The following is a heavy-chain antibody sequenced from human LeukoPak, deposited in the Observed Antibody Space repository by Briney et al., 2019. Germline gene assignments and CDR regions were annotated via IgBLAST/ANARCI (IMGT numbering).Heavy chain of an antibody. V-gene: IGHV3-20*04. Sequence: GGSLRLSCAASGFTFSSYEMNWVRQAPGKGLEWVSGINWNGGSTGYADSVKGRFTISRDNAKNSLYLQMNSLRAEDTALYYCASGYDSSGPPIDYWGQGTLVTVSS. J-gene: IGHJ4*02. CDR1: GFTFSSYE. D-gene: IGHD3-22*01. CDR2: INWNGGST. CDR3: ASGYDSSGPPIDY.